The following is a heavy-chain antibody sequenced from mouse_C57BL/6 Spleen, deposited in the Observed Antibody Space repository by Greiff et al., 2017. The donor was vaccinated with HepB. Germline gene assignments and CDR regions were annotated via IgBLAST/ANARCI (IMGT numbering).Heavy chain of an antibody. D-gene: IGHD3-2*02. V-gene: IGHV5-4*01. CDR1: GFTFSSYA. CDR3: ARDENSSGLSWFAY. CDR2: ISDGGSYT. J-gene: IGHJ3*01. Sequence: EVKLMESGGGLVKPGGSLKLSCAASGFTFSSYAMSWVRQTPEKRLEWVATISDGGSYTYYPDNVKGRFTISRDNAKNNLYLQMSHLKSEDTAMYYCARDENSSGLSWFAYWGQGTLVTVSA.